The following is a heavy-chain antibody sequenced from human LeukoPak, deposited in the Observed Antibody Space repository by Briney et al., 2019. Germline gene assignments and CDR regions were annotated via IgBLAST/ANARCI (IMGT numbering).Heavy chain of an antibody. V-gene: IGHV3-30-3*01. Sequence: PGGSLRLSCAASGFTFSSYAMHWVRQAPGKGLEWVAVISYDGSNKYYADSVKGRFTISRDNSKNTLYLQMNSLRAEDTAVYYCARWVALPDCSGGSCYSRAFDIWGQGTMVTVSS. J-gene: IGHJ3*02. D-gene: IGHD2-15*01. CDR2: ISYDGSNK. CDR3: ARWVALPDCSGGSCYSRAFDI. CDR1: GFTFSSYA.